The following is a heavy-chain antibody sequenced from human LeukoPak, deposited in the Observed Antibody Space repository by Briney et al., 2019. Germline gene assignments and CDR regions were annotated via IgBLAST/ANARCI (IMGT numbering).Heavy chain of an antibody. CDR2: ISWNSGSI. Sequence: GRSLRLSCAASGFTFDDYAMHWVRQAPGKGLEWVSGISWNSGSIGYADSVKGRFTISRDNAKNSLYLQMNSLRAEDTALYYCAKDRTHGSSGYLSLWGQGTLVTVSS. CDR3: AKDRTHGSSGYLSL. J-gene: IGHJ4*02. CDR1: GFTFDDYA. V-gene: IGHV3-9*01. D-gene: IGHD3-22*01.